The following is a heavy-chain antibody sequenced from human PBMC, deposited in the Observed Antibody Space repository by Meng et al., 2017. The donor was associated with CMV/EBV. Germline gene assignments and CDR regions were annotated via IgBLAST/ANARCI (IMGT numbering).Heavy chain of an antibody. D-gene: IGHD6-19*01. CDR3: ARAIAVAGTPTFDY. CDR2: MNPNSGHT. V-gene: IGHV1-8*02. Sequence: ASVKVSCKASGYTFTGYYMHWVRQATGQGLEWMGWMNPNSGHTGYAQKFQGRVTMTRDTSISTAYMELSSLRSEDTAVYYCARAIAVAGTPTFDYWGQGSLVTVSS. J-gene: IGHJ4*02. CDR1: GYTFTGYY.